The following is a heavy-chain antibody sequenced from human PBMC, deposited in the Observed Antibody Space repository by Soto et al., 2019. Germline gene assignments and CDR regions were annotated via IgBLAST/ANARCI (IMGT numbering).Heavy chain of an antibody. J-gene: IGHJ4*02. CDR3: ARERSCFDY. Sequence: GGSLRLSCAASGFTFSDYYMSWIRQAPGKGLEWVSVIYSGGSTYYADSVKGRFTVSRDNSKNTLYLQMNSLRAEDTAVYYCARERSCFDYWGQGTLVTVSS. V-gene: IGHV3-66*01. D-gene: IGHD2-15*01. CDR2: IYSGGST. CDR1: GFTFSDYY.